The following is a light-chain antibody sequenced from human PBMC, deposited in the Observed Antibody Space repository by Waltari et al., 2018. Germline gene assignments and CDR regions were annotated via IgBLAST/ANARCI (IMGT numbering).Light chain of an antibody. Sequence: DIQMIQSPSSVSASLGDRVTITCRASQDIGRWLAWYQHKPGRAPNLLIFAASSLQNGVPSRFSGSGSGTYFTLTINSLQPEDFATYYCQQTNTFPFTFGQGTSWRSN. V-gene: IGKV1-12*01. CDR1: QDIGRW. CDR2: AAS. J-gene: IGKJ2*01. CDR3: QQTNTFPFT.